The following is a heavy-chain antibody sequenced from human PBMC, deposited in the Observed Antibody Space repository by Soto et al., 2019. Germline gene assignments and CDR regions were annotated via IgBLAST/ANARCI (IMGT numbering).Heavy chain of an antibody. Sequence: PGGSLRLSCSVAGLTVSDSVCWVRQASGKGLECVSFIHSDGSTHYTDSVRGRFTISRDNSKNTPYLQMDRLRVDDTDVYFCARDATGPFDYWGRGTLVTVSS. D-gene: IGHD1-1*01. CDR2: IHSDGST. CDR1: GLTVSDSV. V-gene: IGHV3-53*01. CDR3: ARDATGPFDY. J-gene: IGHJ4*02.